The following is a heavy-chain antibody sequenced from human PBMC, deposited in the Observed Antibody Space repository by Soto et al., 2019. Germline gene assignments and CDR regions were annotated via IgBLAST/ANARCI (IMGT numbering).Heavy chain of an antibody. CDR2: ISSTTNYI. V-gene: IGHV3-21*06. J-gene: IGHJ4*02. CDR1: GFTFTRYS. CDR3: ARESEDLTSNFVY. Sequence: EVQLVESGGGLVKPGGSLRLSCAASGFTFTRYSMNWVRQAPGKGLEWVSSISSTTNYIYYGESMKGRFTISRDNAKNSLYLETNSLRAEDTAVYYCARESEDLTSNFVYWGQGTLVTVSS.